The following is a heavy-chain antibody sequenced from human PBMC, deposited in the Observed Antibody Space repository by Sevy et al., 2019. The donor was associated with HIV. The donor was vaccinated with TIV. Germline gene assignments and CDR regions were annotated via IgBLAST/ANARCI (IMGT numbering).Heavy chain of an antibody. CDR2: IYYNGHI. Sequence: SETLSLTCTVSGGSITSLYWNWIRQPPGKGLEWIANIYYNGHINYNPSLKSRVTLSLDTSKNQFSLRLSSVTAAYTAMYYCAGGNAWGRGYSWGQGTLVTVSS. CDR1: GGSITSLY. D-gene: IGHD1-26*01. CDR3: AGGNAWGRGYS. V-gene: IGHV4-59*11. J-gene: IGHJ4*02.